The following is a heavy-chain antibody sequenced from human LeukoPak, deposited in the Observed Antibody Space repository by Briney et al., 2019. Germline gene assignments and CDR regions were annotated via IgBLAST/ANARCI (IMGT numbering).Heavy chain of an antibody. CDR3: AQDRANAWTSDY. CDR2: TTYDEGDK. Sequence: GGSLRLSCAASGVTFSNYAMYWLRQAPGKGLEWVAFTTYDEGDKFYADSVKGRFTISRDNSKNTLYLQMNSLRAEDRALYYCAQDRANAWTSDYWGRGTLVTVSS. D-gene: IGHD3/OR15-3a*01. J-gene: IGHJ4*02. CDR1: GVTFSNYA. V-gene: IGHV3-30*02.